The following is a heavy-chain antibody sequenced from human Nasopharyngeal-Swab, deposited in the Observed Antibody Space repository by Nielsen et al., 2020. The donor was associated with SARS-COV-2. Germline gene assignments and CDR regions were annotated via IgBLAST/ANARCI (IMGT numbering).Heavy chain of an antibody. Sequence: GESLKISCAASGFTFSSYAMYWVRQAPGKGLEWVAVISYDGSNKYYADSVKGRFTISRDNAKNSLYLQMNSLRAEDTAVYYCARFYVRSGRYSGSDPEDYWGQGTLVTVSS. CDR1: GFTFSSYA. V-gene: IGHV3-30*04. CDR2: ISYDGSNK. J-gene: IGHJ4*02. CDR3: ARFYVRSGRYSGSDPEDY. D-gene: IGHD1-26*01.